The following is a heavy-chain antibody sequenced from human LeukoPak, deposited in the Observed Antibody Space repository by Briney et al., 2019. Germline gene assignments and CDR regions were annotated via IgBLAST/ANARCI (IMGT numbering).Heavy chain of an antibody. CDR1: GGTFTSYA. Sequence: SVKVSCKASGGTFTSYAISWVRQAPGQGLEWRGRIIPILGIANYAQKFQGRVTITADKSTSTAYMELSSLRSEDTAVYYCARARVTSTSLNWFDPWGQGTLVTVSS. CDR3: ARARVTSTSLNWFDP. CDR2: IIPILGIA. D-gene: IGHD2-2*01. V-gene: IGHV1-69*04. J-gene: IGHJ5*02.